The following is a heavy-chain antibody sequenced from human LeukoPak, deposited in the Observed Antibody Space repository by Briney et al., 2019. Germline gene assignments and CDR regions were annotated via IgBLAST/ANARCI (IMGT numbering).Heavy chain of an antibody. CDR2: ISTSISTM. CDR3: ARDSEGDGYNFDT. CDR1: GFTFSGYS. J-gene: IGHJ5*02. Sequence: GGSLRLSCAASGFTFSGYSMNWVRQAPGKGLEWVSYISTSISTMYYADSVKGRFTISRDNAKNSLYLQMNSLRAEDTAVYYCARDSEGDGYNFDTWGRGTLVTVSS. D-gene: IGHD5-24*01. V-gene: IGHV3-48*01.